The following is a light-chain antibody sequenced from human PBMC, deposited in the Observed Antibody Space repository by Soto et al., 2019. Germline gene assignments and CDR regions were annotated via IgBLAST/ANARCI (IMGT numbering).Light chain of an antibody. J-gene: IGLJ1*01. CDR1: SSDIGAYDY. V-gene: IGLV2-14*01. CDR2: EVT. CDR3: SSHAGSNAFYV. Sequence: QSVLTQPASVSGSPGQSITISCTGTSSDIGAYDYVSRYQQYPGRVPKLIIHEVTNRPSGVSDRFSGSKSGNTASLTISGLQTEDEADYYCSSHAGSNAFYVFGTGTKVTVL.